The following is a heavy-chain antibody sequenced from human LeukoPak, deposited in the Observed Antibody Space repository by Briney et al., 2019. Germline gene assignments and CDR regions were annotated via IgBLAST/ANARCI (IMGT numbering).Heavy chain of an antibody. CDR1: GGSISSYY. V-gene: IGHV4-4*09. Sequence: SETLSLTCTVSGGSISSYYWSWIRQPPGKGLEWIGYIYTSGSTNYNPSLKSRVTISVDTSKNQFSLKLSSVTAADTAVYYCARRRIAAAGYYFDYWGQGTLVTVSS. J-gene: IGHJ4*02. D-gene: IGHD6-13*01. CDR2: IYTSGST. CDR3: ARRRIAAAGYYFDY.